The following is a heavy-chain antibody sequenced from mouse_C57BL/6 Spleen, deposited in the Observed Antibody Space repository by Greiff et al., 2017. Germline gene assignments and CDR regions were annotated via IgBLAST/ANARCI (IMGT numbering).Heavy chain of an antibody. Sequence: QVQLKQSGPELVKPGASVKLSCKASGYAFSSSWMNWVKQRPGKGLEWIGRIYPGDGDTNYNGKFKGKATLTADKSSSTAYMQLSSLTSEDSAVSFCARYYDGYYFLDVWGTGTTVTVSS. J-gene: IGHJ1*03. CDR1: GYAFSSSW. CDR2: IYPGDGDT. D-gene: IGHD2-3*01. V-gene: IGHV1-82*01. CDR3: ARYYDGYYFLDV.